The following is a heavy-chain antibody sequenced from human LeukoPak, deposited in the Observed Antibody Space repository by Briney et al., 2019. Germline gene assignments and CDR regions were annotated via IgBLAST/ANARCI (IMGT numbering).Heavy chain of an antibody. J-gene: IGHJ4*02. CDR3: ARELPTTVNFDY. Sequence: SETLSLTCAVYGGSFSGYYWSWIRRPPGKGLEWIGEINHSGSTNYNPSLKSRVTISVDTSKNQFSLKLSSVTAADTAVYYCARELPTTVNFDYWGQGTLVTVSS. D-gene: IGHD4-17*01. CDR1: GGSFSGYY. CDR2: INHSGST. V-gene: IGHV4-34*01.